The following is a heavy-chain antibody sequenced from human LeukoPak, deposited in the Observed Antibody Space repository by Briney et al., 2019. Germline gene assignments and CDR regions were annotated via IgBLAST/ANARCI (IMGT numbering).Heavy chain of an antibody. Sequence: KPSETLSLTCAVYGGSFSGYYWSWIRQPPRKGLEWIGEINHSGSTNYNPSLKSRVTISVDTSKNQFSLKLSSVTAADTAVYYCARDYGGNPNHWYFDLWGRGTLVTVSS. CDR3: ARDYGGNPNHWYFDL. J-gene: IGHJ2*01. CDR2: INHSGST. V-gene: IGHV4-34*01. D-gene: IGHD4-23*01. CDR1: GGSFSGYY.